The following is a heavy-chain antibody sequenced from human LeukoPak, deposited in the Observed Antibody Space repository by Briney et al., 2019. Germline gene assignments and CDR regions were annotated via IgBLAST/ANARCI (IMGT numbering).Heavy chain of an antibody. CDR3: ARHSGGSLNWFDP. D-gene: IGHD1-26*01. Sequence: PSETLSLTCAVYGGSFSGYYRSWIRQPPGKGLEWIGEINHSGSTNYNPSLKSRVTISVDTSKNQFSLKLSSVTAADTAVYYCARHSGGSLNWFDPWGQGTLVTVSS. CDR2: INHSGST. J-gene: IGHJ5*02. CDR1: GGSFSGYY. V-gene: IGHV4-34*01.